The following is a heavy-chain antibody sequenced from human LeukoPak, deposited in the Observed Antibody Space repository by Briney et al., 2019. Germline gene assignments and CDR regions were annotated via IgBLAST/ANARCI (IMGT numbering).Heavy chain of an antibody. CDR1: GGTFSSYA. CDR2: IIPILGIA. J-gene: IGHJ1*01. Sequence: ASVKVSCKASGGTFSSYAISWVRQAPGQGLEWMGRIIPILGIANYAQKFQGRVTITADKSTSTAYMELSSLRSEDTAVYYCARAQPTFGRRVGLSEYFQHWGQGTLVTVSS. D-gene: IGHD3-10*02. CDR3: ARAQPTFGRRVGLSEYFQH. V-gene: IGHV1-69*04.